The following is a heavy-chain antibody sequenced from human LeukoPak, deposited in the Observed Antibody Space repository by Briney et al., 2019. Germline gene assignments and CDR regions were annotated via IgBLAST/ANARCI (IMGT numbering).Heavy chain of an antibody. D-gene: IGHD3-3*01. CDR2: ISSNGGGK. CDR3: ARDSRPSDFWSGYYTSFDY. V-gene: IGHV3-64*01. CDR1: GFIFSSYA. Sequence: GGSLRLSCAASGFIFSSYAMHWVRQAPGKGLEYVSGISSNGGGKDYANSVKVRFTISRDNSKNTLYLQMGSLRPEDVAVYYCARDSRPSDFWSGYYTSFDYWGQGILVTVSS. J-gene: IGHJ4*02.